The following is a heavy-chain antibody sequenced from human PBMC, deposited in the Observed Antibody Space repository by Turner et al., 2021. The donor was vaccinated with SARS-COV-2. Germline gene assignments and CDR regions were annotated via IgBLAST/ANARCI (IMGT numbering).Heavy chain of an antibody. J-gene: IGHJ5*02. V-gene: IGHV4-61*01. Sequence: QVPLQESGPGLVKPSETLSLTCTISGGSVSGGSYYWSWIRQPPGKGLEWIGYIYDSGTTTYNPSLKSRVIITAETSQNQSSLKLSSGTAADTAADYCAGVFYCSGCSCSIHYWFDPWGQGTLVTVSS. CDR1: GGSVSGGSYY. CDR3: AGVFYCSGCSCSIHYWFDP. CDR2: IYDSGTT. D-gene: IGHD2-15*01.